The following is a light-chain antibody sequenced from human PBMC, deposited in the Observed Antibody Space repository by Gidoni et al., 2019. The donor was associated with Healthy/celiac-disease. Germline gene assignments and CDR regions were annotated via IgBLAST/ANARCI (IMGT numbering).Light chain of an antibody. CDR2: AAS. V-gene: IGKV1-39*01. J-gene: IGKJ1*01. Sequence: DIQMTQSPSSLSASVGDRVTITCRASQSISSYLTWYQQKPGKAPKLLIYAASSLQSGVPSSFSGSGSGTDFTLTFSSLQPENFATYYCQQSYSTPRTFGQGTKVENK. CDR1: QSISSY. CDR3: QQSYSTPRT.